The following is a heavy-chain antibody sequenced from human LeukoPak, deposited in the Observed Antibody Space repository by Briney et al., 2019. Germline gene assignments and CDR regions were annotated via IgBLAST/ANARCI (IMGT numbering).Heavy chain of an antibody. D-gene: IGHD5-12*01. CDR3: AREGVEMATRFDY. V-gene: IGHV1-2*02. CDR2: INPNSGGT. J-gene: IGHJ4*02. Sequence: ASVKVSCKASGYTFTGYYMHWVRQAPGQGLEWMGWINPNSGGTNYAQKFQGRVTMTRDTSISTAYMELSRLRSDDTAVYYCAREGVEMATRFDYWGQGTLVTVSS. CDR1: GYTFTGYY.